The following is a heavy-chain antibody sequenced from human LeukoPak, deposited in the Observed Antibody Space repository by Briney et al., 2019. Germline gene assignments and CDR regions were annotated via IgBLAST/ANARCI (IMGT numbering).Heavy chain of an antibody. CDR3: ARDSGTTYYYYCYGMDV. V-gene: IGHV3-48*02. CDR1: GFTFSSYS. Sequence: GGSLRLSCAASGFTFSSYSMNWVRQAPGKGLEWVSYISSSSSTIYYADSVKGRFTISRDNAKNSLYLQMNSLRDEDTAVYYCARDSGTTYYYYCYGMDVWGQGTTVTVSS. D-gene: IGHD1-7*01. J-gene: IGHJ6*02. CDR2: ISSSSSTI.